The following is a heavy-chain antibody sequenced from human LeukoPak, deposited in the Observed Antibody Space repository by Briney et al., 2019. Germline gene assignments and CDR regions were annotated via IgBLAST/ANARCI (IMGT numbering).Heavy chain of an antibody. CDR2: ISPSGGST. CDR3: ARTGSIVLMVYAYHYYYMDV. V-gene: IGHV1-46*01. CDR1: GYTFTSNY. J-gene: IGHJ6*03. D-gene: IGHD2-8*01. Sequence: ASVKVSCKAFGYTFTSNYMHWVRQAPGQGLEWMGVISPSGGSTTYAQKFQGRVTLTRDMSTSTAYMELRSLRSDDTAVYYCARTGSIVLMVYAYHYYYMDVWGKGTTVTVSS.